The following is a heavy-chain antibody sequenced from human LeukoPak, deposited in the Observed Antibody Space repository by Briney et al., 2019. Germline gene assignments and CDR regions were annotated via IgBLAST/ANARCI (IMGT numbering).Heavy chain of an antibody. V-gene: IGHV4-34*01. CDR3: AGAVGGYYFDS. D-gene: IGHD1-26*01. CDR2: INHSGST. CDR1: GGSFSGYY. J-gene: IGHJ4*02. Sequence: SETLSLTCAVYGGSFSGYYWSWIRQPPGKGLEWIGEINHSGSTNYNPSLKSRVTISVDTSKNQFSLKLSSVTAADTAVYYCAGAVGGYYFDSWGQGTLVTVSS.